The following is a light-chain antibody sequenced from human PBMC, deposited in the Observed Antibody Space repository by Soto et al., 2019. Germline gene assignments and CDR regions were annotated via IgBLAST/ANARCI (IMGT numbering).Light chain of an antibody. CDR1: QSISSS. J-gene: IGKJ2*01. CDR2: AAS. V-gene: IGKV1-39*01. CDR3: QQSYSSPQMYT. Sequence: DIQMTQSPSSLSASVGDRVTITCRASQSISSSLNRYQQKPGKAPDLLIYAASNLQSGVPSRFSGSGSGTDFTLTISSLQPEDFATYYCQQSYSSPQMYTFGQGIKLEIK.